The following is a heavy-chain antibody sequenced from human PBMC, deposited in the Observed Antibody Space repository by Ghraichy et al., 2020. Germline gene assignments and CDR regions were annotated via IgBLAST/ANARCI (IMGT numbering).Heavy chain of an antibody. CDR3: ARVVKGSYWFDP. V-gene: IGHV4-31*03. CDR1: GGSMTRGNYF. J-gene: IGHJ5*02. Sequence: SETLSLTCTVSGGSMTRGNYFWSWIRQHPGKGLEWIGYIFNSENTYYSPSLQSRVIISVDSSKNQFSLKLSSVTAADTAVYHCARVVKGSYWFDPWGQGTLVTVSS. D-gene: IGHD4-23*01. CDR2: IFNSENT.